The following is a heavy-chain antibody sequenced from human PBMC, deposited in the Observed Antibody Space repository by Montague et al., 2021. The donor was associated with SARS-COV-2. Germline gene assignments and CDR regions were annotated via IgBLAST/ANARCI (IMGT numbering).Heavy chain of an antibody. CDR3: AGAERYFGPLDP. CDR2: VYYKGGP. Sequence: SETLSLTCAVSGGSAYWNWIRRPPGKGLEWIGNVYYKGGPTYSPSLRDRVTISLDSPNQVSRRLNYVTAADSAVYYCAGAERYFGPLDPWGLGITVIVSS. CDR1: GGSAY. J-gene: IGHJ5*02. D-gene: IGHD3-9*01. V-gene: IGHV4-59*01.